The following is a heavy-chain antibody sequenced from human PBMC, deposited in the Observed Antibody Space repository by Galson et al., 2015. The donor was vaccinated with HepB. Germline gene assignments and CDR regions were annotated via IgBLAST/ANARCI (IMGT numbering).Heavy chain of an antibody. V-gene: IGHV3-30-3*01. CDR1: GFTFSSYA. Sequence: SLRLSCAASGFTFSSYAMHWVRQAPGKGLEWVAVISYDGSNKYYADSVKGRFTISRDNSKNTLYLQMNSLRAEDTAVYYCARGMMVRGNNYFDYWGQGTLVTVSS. D-gene: IGHD3-10*01. J-gene: IGHJ4*02. CDR3: ARGMMVRGNNYFDY. CDR2: ISYDGSNK.